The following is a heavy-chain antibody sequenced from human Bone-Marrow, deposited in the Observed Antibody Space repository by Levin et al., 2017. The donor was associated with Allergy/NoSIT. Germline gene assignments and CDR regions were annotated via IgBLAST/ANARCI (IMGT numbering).Heavy chain of an antibody. V-gene: IGHV3-30-3*01. CDR2: ISFDGSNK. Sequence: GGSLRLSCAASGFTFSDYALHWVRQAPGKGLEWVAVISFDGSNKFYADSVKGRFTISRDNSKSTLYLQMNSLRGEDTAVYYCARRRLAATGAYDAFDFWGQGTMVTVPS. D-gene: IGHD2-15*01. CDR3: ARRRLAATGAYDAFDF. CDR1: GFTFSDYA. J-gene: IGHJ3*01.